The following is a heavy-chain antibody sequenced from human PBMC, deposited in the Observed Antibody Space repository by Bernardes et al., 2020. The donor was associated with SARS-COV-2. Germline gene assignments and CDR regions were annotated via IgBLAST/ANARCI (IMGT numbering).Heavy chain of an antibody. J-gene: IGHJ4*02. CDR2: ISYEGSKK. CDR3: VKRRAIFELWAGNFDY. V-gene: IGHV3-30*18. Sequence: GGFLRLSCAASGFTFNNYGMHWVRQAPGKGLEWVAFISYEGSKKYYLDSLKGRFTISRDSSKNTLYLQMNSLRDDDTAVYYCVKRRAIFELWAGNFDYWGQGTLVTVSS. CDR1: GFTFNNYG. D-gene: IGHD5-18*01.